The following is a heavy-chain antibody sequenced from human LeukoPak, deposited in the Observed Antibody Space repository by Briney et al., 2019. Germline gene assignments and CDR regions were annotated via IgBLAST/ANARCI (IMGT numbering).Heavy chain of an antibody. Sequence: GGSLRLSCAVSGFTFSRYTMNWVRQVPGKGLEWVPCISGGSGSSSYIYYADSVKGRFTISRDNAKNSLYLQMSSLRAEDTAVYYCARPKEYDFWSGGLNYWGQGTLVTVSS. CDR3: ARPKEYDFWSGGLNY. D-gene: IGHD3-3*01. V-gene: IGHV3-21*01. CDR2: ISGGSGSSSYI. J-gene: IGHJ4*02. CDR1: GFTFSRYT.